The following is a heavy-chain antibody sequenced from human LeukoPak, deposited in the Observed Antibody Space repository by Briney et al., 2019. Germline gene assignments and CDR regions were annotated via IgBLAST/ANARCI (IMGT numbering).Heavy chain of an antibody. J-gene: IGHJ4*02. CDR3: ARVGSSGFGRTFRY. CDR2: IYYSGST. Sequence: PSETLSLTCTVSGDSISGSSYYWGWIRQPPGKGLEWIGNIYYSGSTYYNPSLKSRVTISVDTSKNQFSLKVSSVTAADTAMYYCARVGSSGFGRTFRYWGQGTLVTVSS. V-gene: IGHV4-39*07. CDR1: GDSISGSSYY. D-gene: IGHD6-19*01.